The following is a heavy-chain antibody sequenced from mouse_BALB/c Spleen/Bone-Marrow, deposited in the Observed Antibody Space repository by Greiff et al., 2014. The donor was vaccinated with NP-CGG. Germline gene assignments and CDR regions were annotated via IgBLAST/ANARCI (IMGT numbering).Heavy chain of an antibody. CDR1: GYTFSNYW. J-gene: IGHJ2*01. CDR3: TTLARSDFDY. D-gene: IGHD3-1*01. CDR2: IYPGNSDT. Sequence: VQLQQSGTVLARPGAAVKMSCKASGYTFSNYWMHWVKQRPGQGLEWIGTIYPGNSDTTYNQKFKGKAKLTAVTSTGTAYMELSSLTNEDSAVYYCTTLARSDFDYWGQGTTLTVSS. V-gene: IGHV1-5*01.